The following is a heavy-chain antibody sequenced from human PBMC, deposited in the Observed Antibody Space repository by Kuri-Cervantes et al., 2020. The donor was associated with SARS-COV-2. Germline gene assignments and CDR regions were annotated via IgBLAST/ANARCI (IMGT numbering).Heavy chain of an antibody. J-gene: IGHJ4*02. Sequence: SETLSLTCTVSGGSISSSSYYWGWIRQPPGKGLEWIGSIYYSGSTYYNPSLKSRVTISVDTSKNQFSLKLSSVTAADTAVYYCARVRQWLGGYYFDYWGQGTLVTVSS. CDR2: IYYSGST. CDR1: GGSISSSSYY. V-gene: IGHV4-39*07. CDR3: ARVRQWLGGYYFDY. D-gene: IGHD6-19*01.